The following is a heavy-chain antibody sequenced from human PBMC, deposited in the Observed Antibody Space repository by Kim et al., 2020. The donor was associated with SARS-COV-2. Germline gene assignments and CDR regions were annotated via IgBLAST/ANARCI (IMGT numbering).Heavy chain of an antibody. Sequence: KGQFTISRDNAKNSLYLQMNSLRAEDTAVYYCAREGDDFWSVDGEGGWFDPWGQGTLVTVSS. J-gene: IGHJ5*02. CDR3: AREGDDFWSVDGEGGWFDP. D-gene: IGHD3-3*01. V-gene: IGHV3-11*06.